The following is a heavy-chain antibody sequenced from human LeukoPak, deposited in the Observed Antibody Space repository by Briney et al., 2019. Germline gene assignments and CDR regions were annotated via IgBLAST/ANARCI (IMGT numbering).Heavy chain of an antibody. J-gene: IGHJ4*02. CDR3: ARGPYSNYHGY. V-gene: IGHV1-69*04. CDR1: GGTFISYA. CDR2: IIPILGIA. D-gene: IGHD4-11*01. Sequence: GSSVKVSCKAAGGTFISYAISWVRQAPGQGLEWMGRIIPILGIANYAQKFQGRVTITADKSTSTAYMELSSLRSEDTAVYYCARGPYSNYHGYWGQGTLVTVSS.